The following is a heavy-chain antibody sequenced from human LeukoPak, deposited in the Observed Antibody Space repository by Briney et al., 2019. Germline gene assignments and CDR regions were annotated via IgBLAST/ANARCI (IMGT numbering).Heavy chain of an antibody. CDR3: ARHNDYLQALDV. V-gene: IGHV1-69*04. Sequence: GASVKVSCKASGGTFSSSAISWVRQAPGQGLEWMGRIVPFLAVTNYAQRFQGRVTVTADKSTTTAYMELSSLRSEDTAVYYCARHNDYLQALDVWGQGTMLTVPS. CDR1: GGTFSSSA. D-gene: IGHD4-11*01. J-gene: IGHJ3*01. CDR2: IVPFLAVT.